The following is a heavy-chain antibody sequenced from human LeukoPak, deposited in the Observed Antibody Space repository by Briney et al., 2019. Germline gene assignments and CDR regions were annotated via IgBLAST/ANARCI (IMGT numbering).Heavy chain of an antibody. D-gene: IGHD6-6*01. CDR2: FDPENDET. CDR1: GYTLTELS. Sequence: ASVKVSCKVSGYTLTELSMHWVRQAPGKGLEGMGGFDPENDETIYAQKFQGKVTMTEETYTDTAYMELSSLRSEDTAVYYCATIPLVPCIAARQCWFDPWGQGTLGTVSS. V-gene: IGHV1-24*01. J-gene: IGHJ5*02. CDR3: ATIPLVPCIAARQCWFDP.